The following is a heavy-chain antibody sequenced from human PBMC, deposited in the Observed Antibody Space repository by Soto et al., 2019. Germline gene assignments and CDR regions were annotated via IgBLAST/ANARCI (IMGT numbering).Heavy chain of an antibody. J-gene: IGHJ6*03. CDR2: IYHSGST. CDR3: ARDMVGYYYYYMDV. CDR1: SGSISSSNW. V-gene: IGHV4-4*02. D-gene: IGHD3-10*01. Sequence: QVQLQESGPGLVKPSGTLSHTCAVSSGSISSSNWWSWVRRPPGKGLEWIGEIYHSGSTNYNPSLKSRVTISVDKSKNQFSLKLSSVTAADTAVYYCARDMVGYYYYYMDVWGKGTTVTVSS.